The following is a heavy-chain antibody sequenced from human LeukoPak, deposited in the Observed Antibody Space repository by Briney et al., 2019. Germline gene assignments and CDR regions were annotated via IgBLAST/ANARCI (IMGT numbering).Heavy chain of an antibody. CDR1: GFSVSAHY. CDR2: LFGGDTI. Sequence: GGSLRLSCAAPGFSVSAHYMSWVRQAPGKGLEWVSTLFGGDTIDYTDSVKGRFTISRDNSGNTLYLQMNNLRADDTAVYYCAGRRGSSFDYWGRGTQVIVSS. D-gene: IGHD1-26*01. V-gene: IGHV3-53*01. CDR3: AGRRGSSFDY. J-gene: IGHJ4*02.